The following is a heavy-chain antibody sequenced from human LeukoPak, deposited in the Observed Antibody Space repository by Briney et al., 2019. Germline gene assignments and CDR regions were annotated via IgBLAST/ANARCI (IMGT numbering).Heavy chain of an antibody. J-gene: IGHJ4*02. CDR1: GVSFSTYY. CDR3: ARQLYGSDY. CDR2: VNHCGYT. D-gene: IGHD4-17*01. V-gene: IGHV4-34*01. Sequence: SETLSLTCDVSGVSFSTYYWSWIRQSPEKGLEWIGEVNHCGYTNYNPSLKGRVTISVDTSKNQFSLKLSSVTAADTAVYYCARQLYGSDYWGQGTLVTVSS.